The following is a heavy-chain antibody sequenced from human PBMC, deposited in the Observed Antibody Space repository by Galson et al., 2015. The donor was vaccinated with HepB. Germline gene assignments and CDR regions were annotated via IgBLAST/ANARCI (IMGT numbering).Heavy chain of an antibody. V-gene: IGHV3-23*01. Sequence: SLRLSCAASGFTFSDYAMDWVRQAPGKGLEWVSAISASSDTTKYADSVKGRFTISRDNSRNTLYLQMNSLRAEDTALYYCAKEGCTSAICYTNVWGQGTLVTVSS. J-gene: IGHJ1*01. CDR3: AKEGCTSAICYTNV. CDR1: GFTFSDYA. D-gene: IGHD2-2*01. CDR2: ISASSDTT.